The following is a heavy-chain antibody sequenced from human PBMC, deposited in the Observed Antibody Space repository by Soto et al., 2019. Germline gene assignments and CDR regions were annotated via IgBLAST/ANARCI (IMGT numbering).Heavy chain of an antibody. CDR3: AREYSSTWYPFDY. D-gene: IGHD6-13*01. CDR1: GYTFTGHY. Sequence: QVQLVQSGAEVKKPGASVKVSCKASGYTFTGHYMHWVRQAPGQGPEWMGWINPNSGGTNYAQKFQGRVSMTRDTSISTAHMELSRLRSDDTAVYYCAREYSSTWYPFDYWGQGTLVTVSS. CDR2: INPNSGGT. J-gene: IGHJ4*02. V-gene: IGHV1-2*02.